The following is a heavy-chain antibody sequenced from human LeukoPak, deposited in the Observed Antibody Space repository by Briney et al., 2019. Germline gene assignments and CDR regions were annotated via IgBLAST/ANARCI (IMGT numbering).Heavy chain of an antibody. D-gene: IGHD6-6*01. J-gene: IGHJ4*02. Sequence: SETLSLTCTVSGGSISISSFYWGWIRQPPGKQLEWIGSIYYSGSAYYNPTLKSRVTISVDTSENQFSLRLTSVTATDTAVYYCARHLSLSSGFDYWGQGTLVTVSS. CDR3: ARHLSLSSGFDY. V-gene: IGHV4-39*01. CDR2: IYYSGSA. CDR1: GGSISISSFY.